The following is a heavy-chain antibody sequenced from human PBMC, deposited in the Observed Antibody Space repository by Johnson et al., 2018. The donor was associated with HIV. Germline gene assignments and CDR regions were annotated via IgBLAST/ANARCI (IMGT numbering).Heavy chain of an antibody. CDR1: GFTFSSYA. V-gene: IGHV3-30*04. CDR2: ISYNGSNE. J-gene: IGHJ3*02. CDR3: ARAYNDAFDI. Sequence: VQLVGSGGGVVQPGRSLRLSCAASGFTFSSYAMHWVRQAPGKGLEWVAVISYNGSNEYYADSVKGRFTISRDNSKNTLYLQVNSLRPEDTAIYYCARAYNDAFDIWGQGTMVTVSS. D-gene: IGHD5-24*01.